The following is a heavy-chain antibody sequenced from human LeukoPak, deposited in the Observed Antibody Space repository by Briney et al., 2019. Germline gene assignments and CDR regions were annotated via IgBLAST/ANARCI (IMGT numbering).Heavy chain of an antibody. J-gene: IGHJ3*01. D-gene: IGHD1-26*01. Sequence: ASVKVSCKASGYTFTGYYMHWVRQAPGQGLEWMGWINPNSGGTSYAQIFQDRVTMTRDTSISTAYMELSRLRSDDTAVYYCARRLVDPNDGYDVWGQGTMVTVSS. V-gene: IGHV1-2*02. CDR2: INPNSGGT. CDR3: ARRLVDPNDGYDV. CDR1: GYTFTGYY.